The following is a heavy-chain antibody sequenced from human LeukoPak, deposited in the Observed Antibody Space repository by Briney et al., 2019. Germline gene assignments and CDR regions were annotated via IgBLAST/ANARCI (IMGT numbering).Heavy chain of an antibody. CDR1: GYTFTSHG. CDR3: ARDPSNTSGWKTWFDP. CDR2: ISAYNGDT. V-gene: IGHV1-18*01. J-gene: IGHJ5*02. D-gene: IGHD6-19*01. Sequence: ASVNVSCKASGYTFTSHGISWVRQAPGQGLEWMGGISAYNGDTKYAQNLQGRVTLTTYTLTTTAYLELRSLTSDDTAVYYCARDPSNTSGWKTWFDPWGQGTLVTVSS.